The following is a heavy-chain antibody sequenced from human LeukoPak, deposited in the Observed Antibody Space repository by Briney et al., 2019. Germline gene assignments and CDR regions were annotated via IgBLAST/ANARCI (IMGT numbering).Heavy chain of an antibody. D-gene: IGHD3-3*01. V-gene: IGHV4-59*11. CDR3: ARDRAYYDFWSSYLH. CDR1: GGSISSHY. J-gene: IGHJ4*02. Sequence: SETLSLTCTVSGGSISSHYWSWIRQPPGKGLEWIGYIYYSGSTNYNPSLKSRVTISLDTSKNQFSLKLSAVTAADTAVYYCARDRAYYDFWSSYLHWGQGTLVTVSS. CDR2: IYYSGST.